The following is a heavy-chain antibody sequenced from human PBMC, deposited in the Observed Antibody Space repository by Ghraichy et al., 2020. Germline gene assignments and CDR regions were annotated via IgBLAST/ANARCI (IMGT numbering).Heavy chain of an antibody. D-gene: IGHD5-24*01. V-gene: IGHV1-2*02. J-gene: IGHJ4*02. CDR1: GYTFTGYY. CDR3: ATVLQRNTPMAIFDY. Sequence: ASVKVSCKAFGYTFTGYYIHWVRQAPGQGLEWMGWINPNSGDTDYSQEFQGRVTMTRDTSITTAYMELSNPRSDDTAVYYCATVLQRNTPMAIFDYWGQGTLVTVSS. CDR2: INPNSGDT.